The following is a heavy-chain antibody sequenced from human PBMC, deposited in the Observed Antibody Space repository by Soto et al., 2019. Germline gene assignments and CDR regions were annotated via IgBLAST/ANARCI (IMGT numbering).Heavy chain of an antibody. V-gene: IGHV1-46*01. CDR1: GYTFTSYN. Sequence: QVQLVQSGDEVKKPWASVKVSCNASGYTFTSYNMHWVRQDPGQGLERVGMINPLGFSTTYAQKFRGRVTMTRDTSTSTVYMELTTLRSDDTAVYYCARAAGRFGELYWFDPWGQGTLVTVSP. CDR3: ARAAGRFGELYWFDP. CDR2: INPLGFST. D-gene: IGHD3-10*01. J-gene: IGHJ5*02.